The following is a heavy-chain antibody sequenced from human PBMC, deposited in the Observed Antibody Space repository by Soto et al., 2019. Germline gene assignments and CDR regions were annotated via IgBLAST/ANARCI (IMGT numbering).Heavy chain of an antibody. CDR1: GGSISSGGYY. J-gene: IGHJ4*02. CDR3: ARDALSRDSI. Sequence: PSETQSLTCTVSGGSISSGGYYWSWIRQHPGKGLEWIGYISYSGSTYYNPSLESRVTISVDTSKNQFSLKLSSVTAADTAVYYCARDALSRDSIWGQGTLVTVSS. CDR2: ISYSGST. V-gene: IGHV4-31*03. D-gene: IGHD3-22*01.